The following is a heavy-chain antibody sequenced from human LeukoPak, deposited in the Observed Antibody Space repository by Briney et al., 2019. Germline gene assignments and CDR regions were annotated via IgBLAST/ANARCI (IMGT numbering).Heavy chain of an antibody. V-gene: IGHV3-23*01. CDR3: AKEPIAVAGTFDY. D-gene: IGHD6-19*01. CDR1: GFTFSSYA. CDR2: ISGSGHST. J-gene: IGHJ4*02. Sequence: GGSLRLSCAASGFTFSSYAMSWVRQAPGKGLEWVSAISGSGHSTFYADSVKGRFTISRDNSKNTMYLQMNSLRAEDTALYYCAKEPIAVAGTFDYWGQGTLVTVSS.